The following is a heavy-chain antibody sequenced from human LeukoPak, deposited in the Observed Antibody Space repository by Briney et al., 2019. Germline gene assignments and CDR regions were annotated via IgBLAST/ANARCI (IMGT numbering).Heavy chain of an antibody. V-gene: IGHV4-34*01. J-gene: IGHJ5*02. D-gene: IGHD5-18*01. Sequence: SETLSLTCAVYGGSFSGYYWSWIRQPPGKGLEWIGEINHSGSTNYNPSLKSRVTISVDTSKNQFSLKLSSVTAADTAVYYCARAWIQFPAPNWFDPWGQGTLVTVSS. CDR3: ARAWIQFPAPNWFDP. CDR2: INHSGST. CDR1: GGSFSGYY.